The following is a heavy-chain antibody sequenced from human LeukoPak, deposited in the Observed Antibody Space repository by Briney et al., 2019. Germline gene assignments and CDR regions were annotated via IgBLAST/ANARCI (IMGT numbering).Heavy chain of an antibody. D-gene: IGHD3-22*01. V-gene: IGHV3-74*01. Sequence: GGSLRLSCAASGFTFSSYWMHWVRQAPGKGLVWVSRINSDGSSTSYADSVKGRFTTSRDNAKNTLYLQMNSLRAEDTAVYYCASPYYYDSSGYLHYWGQGTLVTVSS. CDR1: GFTFSSYW. CDR2: INSDGSST. CDR3: ASPYYYDSSGYLHY. J-gene: IGHJ4*02.